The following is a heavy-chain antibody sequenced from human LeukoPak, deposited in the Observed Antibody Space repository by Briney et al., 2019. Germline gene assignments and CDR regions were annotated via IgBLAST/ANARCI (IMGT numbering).Heavy chain of an antibody. CDR3: AKGGVTDRRFDY. CDR2: ISGGGSST. CDR1: GFTFSNFA. J-gene: IGHJ4*02. Sequence: GGSLRLSRAASGFTFSNFAMSWVRQPPGKGLEWASTISGGGSSTLNADSVKGRFTISRDNSRDNSKNTLYLQMNSLRAEDTAVYYCAKGGVTDRRFDYWGQGTLVTVSS. V-gene: IGHV3-23*01. D-gene: IGHD2-21*02.